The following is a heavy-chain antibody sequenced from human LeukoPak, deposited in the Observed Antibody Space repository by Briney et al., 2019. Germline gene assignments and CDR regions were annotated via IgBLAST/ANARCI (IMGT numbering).Heavy chain of an antibody. J-gene: IGHJ4*02. D-gene: IGHD6-13*01. Sequence: PSETLPLTCAVYGGSFSGYYWSWIRQPPGKGLEWIGEINHSGSTNYNPSLKSRVTISVDTSKNQFSLKLSSVTAADTAVYYCARRYSSSWYLYWGQGTLVTVSS. CDR3: ARRYSSSWYLY. CDR1: GGSFSGYY. V-gene: IGHV4-34*01. CDR2: INHSGST.